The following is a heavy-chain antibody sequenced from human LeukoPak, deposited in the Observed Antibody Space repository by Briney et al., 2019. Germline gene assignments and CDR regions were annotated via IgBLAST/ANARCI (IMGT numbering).Heavy chain of an antibody. D-gene: IGHD2-2*01. CDR2: IKQDGSEK. Sequence: GGSLRLSCAASGFTFTTYSMNWVRQAPGKGLEWVANIKQDGSEKYYVDSVKGRFTISRDNAKNSLYLQMNSLRAEDTAVYYCARVEGQLLSGFDYWGQGTLVTVSS. V-gene: IGHV3-7*03. CDR3: ARVEGQLLSGFDY. CDR1: GFTFTTYS. J-gene: IGHJ4*02.